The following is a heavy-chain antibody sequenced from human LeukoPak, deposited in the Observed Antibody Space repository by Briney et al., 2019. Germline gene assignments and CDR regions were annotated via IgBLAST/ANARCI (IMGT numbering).Heavy chain of an antibody. CDR3: TRWGCSADDY. D-gene: IGHD3-16*01. CDR2: IRGKIYDGTT. CDR1: GFTFGDFA. Sequence: PGGSLRLSCTGSGFTFGDFAMTWFRQAPGKGLEWVAFIRGKIYDGTTEYAASVRGRFTISRDDSKNIAYLEMNSLKTEDTAIYYCTRWGCSADDYWGQGTLVTVSS. J-gene: IGHJ4*02. V-gene: IGHV3-49*03.